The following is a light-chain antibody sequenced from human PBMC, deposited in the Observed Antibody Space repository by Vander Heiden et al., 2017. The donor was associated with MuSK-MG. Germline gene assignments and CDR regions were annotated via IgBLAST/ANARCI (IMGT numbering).Light chain of an antibody. CDR1: QSISSW. Sequence: DIQMTQSPSTLSASVGDRVTITCRASQSISSWLAWYQQKTGKAPKLLIYKASSLESGVPSRFSGSGSGTEFTLTISSLQPDDFATYYCQQDNSYSGTFGQGTKVEIK. CDR2: KAS. J-gene: IGKJ1*01. V-gene: IGKV1-5*03. CDR3: QQDNSYSGT.